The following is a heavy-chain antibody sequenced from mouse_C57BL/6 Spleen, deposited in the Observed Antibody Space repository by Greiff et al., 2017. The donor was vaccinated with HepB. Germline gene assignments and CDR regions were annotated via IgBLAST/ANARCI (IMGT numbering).Heavy chain of an antibody. J-gene: IGHJ4*01. CDR2: IHPNSGST. D-gene: IGHD1-1*01. CDR1: GYTFTSYW. CDR3: ARWFETTVRYYAMDY. V-gene: IGHV1-64*01. Sequence: QVQLKQPGAELVKPGASVKLSCKASGYTFTSYWMHWVKQRPGQGLEWIGMIHPNSGSTNYNEKFKSKATLTVDKSSSTAYMQLSSLTSEDSAVYYCARWFETTVRYYAMDYWGQGTSVTVSS.